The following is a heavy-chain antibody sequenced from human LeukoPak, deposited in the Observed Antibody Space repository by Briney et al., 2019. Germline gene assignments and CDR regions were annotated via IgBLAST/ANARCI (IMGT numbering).Heavy chain of an antibody. CDR2: IYSGGST. Sequence: GGSLGLSCAASGFPGSSNYMSWVGKAPGKGLEWVSVIYSGGSTYYADSVKGRFTISRDNAKNSLYLQMNSLRDEDTAVYYCASGYPLFDYWGQGTLVTVSS. D-gene: IGHD5-18*01. CDR3: ASGYPLFDY. V-gene: IGHV3-53*01. CDR1: GFPGSSNY. J-gene: IGHJ4*02.